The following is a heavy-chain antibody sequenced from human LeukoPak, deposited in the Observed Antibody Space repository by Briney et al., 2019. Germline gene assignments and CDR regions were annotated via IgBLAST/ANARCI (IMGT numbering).Heavy chain of an antibody. CDR2: IYYSGGT. D-gene: IGHD1-26*01. V-gene: IGHV4-59*08. CDR1: GGSISSYY. J-gene: IGHJ4*02. Sequence: SETLSLTCTVSGGSISSYYWSWIRQPPGKGLEWIGYIYYSGGTNYNPSLKSRVTISVDTSKNQFSLKLSSVTAADTAVYYCARRGIVGAIDYWGQGTLVTVSS. CDR3: ARRGIVGAIDY.